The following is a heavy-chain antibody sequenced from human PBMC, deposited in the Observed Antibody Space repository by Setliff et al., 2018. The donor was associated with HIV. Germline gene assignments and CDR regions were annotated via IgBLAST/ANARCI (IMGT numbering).Heavy chain of an antibody. CDR1: GFTFRNAW. CDR2: IKSKSDGGAV. D-gene: IGHD6-13*01. CDR3: AKAASNLAAAGGPLDM. Sequence: GGSLRLSCAASGFTFRNAWMSWVRQAPGKGLEWVGRIKSKSDGGAVHYAAPVKGRFTISRDDSQDTLYLEMNSLTNEDTAMYYCAKAASNLAAAGGPLDMWGPGTVVTVSS. J-gene: IGHJ3*02. V-gene: IGHV3-15*06.